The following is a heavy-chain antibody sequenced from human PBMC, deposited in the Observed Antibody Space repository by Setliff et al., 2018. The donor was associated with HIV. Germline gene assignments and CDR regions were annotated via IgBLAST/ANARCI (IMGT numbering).Heavy chain of an antibody. D-gene: IGHD3-22*01. CDR2: INTNTGNP. Sequence: ASVKVSCKASGYTFTSYAMNWVRQAPGQGLEWMGWINTNTGNPTYAQGFTGRFVFSLDTSVSTAYLQMNSLRAEDTAVYYCSLTLYYYDSSGYYPSDYWGQGTLVTVSS. V-gene: IGHV7-4-1*02. J-gene: IGHJ4*02. CDR3: SLTLYYYDSSGYYPSDY. CDR1: GYTFTSYA.